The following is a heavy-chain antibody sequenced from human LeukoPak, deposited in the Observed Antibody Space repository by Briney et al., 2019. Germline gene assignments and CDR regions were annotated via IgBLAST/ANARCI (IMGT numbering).Heavy chain of an antibody. Sequence: ASVKVSCKVSGYTLTELSMHWVRQAPGKGLEWMGGFDPDDGETIYAQKFQGRVTMTEDTSTDTAYMELSSLRSEDTAVYYCATYKQVAIFGVVTRTFDYWGQGTLVTVSS. J-gene: IGHJ4*02. CDR2: FDPDDGET. CDR1: GYTLTELS. CDR3: ATYKQVAIFGVVTRTFDY. D-gene: IGHD3-3*01. V-gene: IGHV1-24*01.